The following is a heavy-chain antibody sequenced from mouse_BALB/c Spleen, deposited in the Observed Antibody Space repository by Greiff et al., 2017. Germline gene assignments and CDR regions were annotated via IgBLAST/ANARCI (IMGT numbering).Heavy chain of an antibody. CDR2: IDPFNGGT. CDR3: ARRDDHDAGGGFDY. D-gene: IGHD2-12*01. V-gene: IGHV1S135*01. Sequence: VQLQQSGPELMKPGASVKISCKASGYSFTSYYMHWVKQSHGKSLEWIGYIDPFNGGTSYNQKFKGKATLTVDKSSSTAYMHLSSLTSEDSAVYYCARRDDHDAGGGFDYWGQGTTLTVSS. J-gene: IGHJ2*01. CDR1: GYSFTSYY.